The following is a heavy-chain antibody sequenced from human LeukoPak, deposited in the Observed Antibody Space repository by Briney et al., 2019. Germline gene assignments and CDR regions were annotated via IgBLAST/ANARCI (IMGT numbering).Heavy chain of an antibody. D-gene: IGHD3-3*01. V-gene: IGHV3-48*01. J-gene: IGHJ4*02. CDR1: GFFSDYG. CDR2: ISSGSSDI. CDR3: ASGYDFSSGSKRGFDN. Sequence: GGSLRLSCAASGFFSDYGMNWVRQAQGKGLEWISYISSGSSDIFYADSVKGRFTISRDNAKNSLFLQMSRLRGEDTAVYYCASGYDFSSGSKRGFDNWGQGTLVTVSS.